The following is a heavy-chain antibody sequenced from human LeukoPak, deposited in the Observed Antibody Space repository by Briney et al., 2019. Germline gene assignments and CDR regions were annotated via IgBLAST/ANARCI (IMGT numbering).Heavy chain of an antibody. J-gene: IGHJ4*02. D-gene: IGHD3-10*01. CDR1: GFTFDDYG. CDR2: INWNGGST. Sequence: GGSLRLSCAASGFTFDDYGMSWVPQAPGKGLEWVSGINWNGGSTGYADSVKGRFTISRDNDKNSLYLQMNSLRAEDTALYYCARLGGSGSYYEFDYWGQGTLVTVSS. CDR3: ARLGGSGSYYEFDY. V-gene: IGHV3-20*04.